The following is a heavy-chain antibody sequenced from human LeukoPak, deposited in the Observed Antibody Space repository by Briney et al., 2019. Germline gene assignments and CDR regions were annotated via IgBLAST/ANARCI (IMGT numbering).Heavy chain of an antibody. CDR2: IKSKTDGGTT. CDR1: GLNFISYT. D-gene: IGHD2-2*01. V-gene: IGHV3-15*01. Sequence: GGSLRLSCAASGLNFISYTMSSVRQAPGKGLEWVGRIKSKTDGGTTDYAAPVKGRFTISRDDSKNTLYLQMNSLKTEDTAMYYCTTISQYCSSTSCFKYYYGMDVWGQGTTVTVSS. CDR3: TTISQYCSSTSCFKYYYGMDV. J-gene: IGHJ6*02.